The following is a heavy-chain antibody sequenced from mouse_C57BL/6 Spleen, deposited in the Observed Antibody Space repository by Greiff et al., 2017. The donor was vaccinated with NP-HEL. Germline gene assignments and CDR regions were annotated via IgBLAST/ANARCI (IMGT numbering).Heavy chain of an antibody. J-gene: IGHJ2*01. CDR3: ARPASYGSSPYYFDY. CDR1: GFNIKDYY. CDR2: IDPEDGET. D-gene: IGHD1-1*01. V-gene: IGHV14-2*01. Sequence: EVKLMESGAELVKPGASVKLSCTASGFNIKDYYMHWVKQRTEQGLEWIGRIDPEDGETKYAPKFQGKATITADTSSNTAYLQLSRLTSEDTAVYYCARPASYGSSPYYFDYWGQGTTLTVSS.